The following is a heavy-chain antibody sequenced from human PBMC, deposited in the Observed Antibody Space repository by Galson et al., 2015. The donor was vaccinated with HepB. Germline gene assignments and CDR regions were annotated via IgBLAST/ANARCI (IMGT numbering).Heavy chain of an antibody. Sequence: TLSLTCTVSGGSISSYYWSWIRQPPGKGLEWIGYIYYSGSTNYNPSLKSRVTISVDTSKNQFSLKLSSVTAADTAVYYCARHATVDNAFDIWGQGTMVTVSS. CDR1: GGSISSYY. D-gene: IGHD4-23*01. J-gene: IGHJ3*02. CDR3: ARHATVDNAFDI. CDR2: IYYSGST. V-gene: IGHV4-59*08.